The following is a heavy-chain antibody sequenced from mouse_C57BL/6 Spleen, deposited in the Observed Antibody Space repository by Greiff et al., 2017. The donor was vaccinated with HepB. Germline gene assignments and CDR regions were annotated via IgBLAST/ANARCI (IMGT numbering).Heavy chain of an antibody. D-gene: IGHD3-3*01. CDR3: AGGGLGQPWFAY. CDR2: IDPSDSET. Sequence: QVQLQQPGAELVRPGSSVKLSCKASGYTFTSYWMHWVKQRPIQGLEWIGNIDPSDSETHYNQKFKDKATLTVDKSSSTAYMQLSSLTSEDSAVYYCAGGGLGQPWFAYWGQGTLVTVSA. CDR1: GYTFTSYW. V-gene: IGHV1-52*01. J-gene: IGHJ3*01.